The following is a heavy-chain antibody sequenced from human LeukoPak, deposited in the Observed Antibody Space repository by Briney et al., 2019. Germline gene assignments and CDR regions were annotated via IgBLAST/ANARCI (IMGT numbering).Heavy chain of an antibody. CDR1: GGSISSYY. Sequence: SETLSLTCTVSGGSISSYYWSWIRQPPGKGLEWIGYIYYSGSTNYSPSLKSRVTISVDTSKNQFSLKLSSVTAADTAVYYCARDHGVVVAATGLFYYYGMDVWGQGTTVTVSS. CDR3: ARDHGVVVAATGLFYYYGMDV. V-gene: IGHV4-59*01. J-gene: IGHJ6*02. CDR2: IYYSGST. D-gene: IGHD2-15*01.